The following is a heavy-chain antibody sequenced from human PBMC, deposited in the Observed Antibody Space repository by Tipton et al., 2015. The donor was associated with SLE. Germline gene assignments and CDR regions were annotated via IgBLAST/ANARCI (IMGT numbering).Heavy chain of an antibody. J-gene: IGHJ3*02. CDR1: GFTFSTYC. D-gene: IGHD2-15*01. CDR2: IWTDGSNK. CDR3: ATESSADGAYDI. V-gene: IGHV3-33*01. Sequence: SLRLSCAASGFTFSTYCMHWVRQAPGRGLEWVAMIWTDGSNKYYADSVKGRFTISRDNSKTTLYLQMNSLRAEDTAVYYCATESSADGAYDIWGQGTILTVSS.